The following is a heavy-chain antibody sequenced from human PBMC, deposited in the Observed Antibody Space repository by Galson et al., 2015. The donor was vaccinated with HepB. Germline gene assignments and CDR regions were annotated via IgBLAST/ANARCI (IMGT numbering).Heavy chain of an antibody. Sequence: SVKVSCKASGYTFTSYAMNWVRQAPGQGLEWMGIINPSGGSTSYAQKLQGRVTMTRDTSTSTVYMELSSLRSEDTAVYYCARDPGISIAVAGTGDYWGQGTLVTVSS. J-gene: IGHJ4*02. D-gene: IGHD6-19*01. CDR1: GYTFTSYA. CDR2: INPSGGST. CDR3: ARDPGISIAVAGTGDY. V-gene: IGHV1-46*04.